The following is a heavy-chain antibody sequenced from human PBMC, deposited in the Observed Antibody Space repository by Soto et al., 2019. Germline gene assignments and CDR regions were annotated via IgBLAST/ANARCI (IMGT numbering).Heavy chain of an antibody. CDR1: GYTFTSYG. J-gene: IGHJ4*02. CDR2: ISAYNGNT. CDR3: ARTGDGYNLSLPFWPLTY. D-gene: IGHD2-21*01. Sequence: ASVKVSCKASGYTFTSYGISWVRQAPGQGLEWMGWISAYNGNTNYAQKLQGRVTMTTDTSTSTAYMELRSLRSDDTAVYYCARTGDGYNLSLPFWPLTYGGQGTLVTVSS. V-gene: IGHV1-18*01.